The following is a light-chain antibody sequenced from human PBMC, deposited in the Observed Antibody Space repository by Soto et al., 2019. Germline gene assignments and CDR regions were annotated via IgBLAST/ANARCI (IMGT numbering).Light chain of an antibody. CDR3: QHLNSYPP. J-gene: IGKJ3*01. V-gene: IGKV1-9*01. CDR1: ENIHNY. CDR2: AAS. Sequence: DIQMTQSPSSLLASIGDRVTLTCRASENIHNYLNWYQHKPGKAPKLLIYAASKLQTGVPSRFSGSGSGTEFTLTISSLQPEDVATYYCQHLNSYPPFGPGTKVDIK.